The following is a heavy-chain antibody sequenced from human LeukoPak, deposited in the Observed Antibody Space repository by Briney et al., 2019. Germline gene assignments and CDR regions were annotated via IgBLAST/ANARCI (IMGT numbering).Heavy chain of an antibody. D-gene: IGHD4-17*01. V-gene: IGHV3-66*01. J-gene: IGHJ4*02. Sequence: GGSLRLSRTASGLSVSGNYWHWVRQAPGKALEWVSIIYSDGKTLYTKSVKGRFTFSRDKSKNTSYLQMNSLRAEDTAVYFCTYGDYPLTYWGQGTLVTVSS. CDR1: GLSVSGNY. CDR3: TYGDYPLTY. CDR2: IYSDGKT.